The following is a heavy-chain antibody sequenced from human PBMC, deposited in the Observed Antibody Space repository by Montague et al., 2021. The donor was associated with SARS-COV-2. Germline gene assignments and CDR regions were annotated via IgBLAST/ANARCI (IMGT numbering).Heavy chain of an antibody. V-gene: IGHV6-1*01. CDR2: TYYRSMWKS. D-gene: IGHD6-13*01. CDR1: GDSVSSNSAT. J-gene: IGHJ4*02. CDR3: VRGIEAAGSYDY. Sequence: CAISGDSVSSNSATWNWIRQSPSRGLEWLGRTYYRSMWKSDYARXLKSRIAINPDTSKNQFSLQLSPVTPEDTALYYCVRGIEAAGSYDYWGQGTLVTVSS.